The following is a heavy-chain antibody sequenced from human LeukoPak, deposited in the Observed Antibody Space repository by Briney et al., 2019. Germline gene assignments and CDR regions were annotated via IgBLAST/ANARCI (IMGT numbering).Heavy chain of an antibody. D-gene: IGHD5-18*01. Sequence: ASVKVSCKASGGTFSSYGISWVRQAPGQGLEWMGWISAYNGNTDYAQKLQGRVTMTTDTSTSTAYMELRSLRSDDTAVYYCARFTRVDTAMAYYFDYWGQGTLVTVSS. J-gene: IGHJ4*02. CDR1: GGTFSSYG. CDR2: ISAYNGNT. V-gene: IGHV1-18*01. CDR3: ARFTRVDTAMAYYFDY.